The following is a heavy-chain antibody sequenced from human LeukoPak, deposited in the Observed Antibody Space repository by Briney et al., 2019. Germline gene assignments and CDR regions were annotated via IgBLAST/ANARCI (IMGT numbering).Heavy chain of an antibody. CDR1: GFTFSNHD. Sequence: PGGSLRLSCAASGFTFSNHDMNWVRQAPGKGLEWVAFIRYDGSNKYYADSVKGRFTISRDNSKNTPYLQMNSLRAEDTAVYYCAKERYCSSTSCPFDYWGQGTLVTVSS. V-gene: IGHV3-30*02. J-gene: IGHJ4*02. D-gene: IGHD2-2*01. CDR2: IRYDGSNK. CDR3: AKERYCSSTSCPFDY.